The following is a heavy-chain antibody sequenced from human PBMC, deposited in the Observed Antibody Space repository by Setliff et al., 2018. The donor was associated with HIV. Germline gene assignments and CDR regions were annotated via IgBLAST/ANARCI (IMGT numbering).Heavy chain of an antibody. CDR2: INPNSDAT. V-gene: IGHV1-2*06. D-gene: IGHD1-26*01. CDR1: GYTFSGYY. Sequence: ASVKVSCKASGYTFSGYYLHWVRRAPGQGLEWLGRINPNSDATNYAQNFQGRVTMTRDTSISTAYMDLSSLTSDDTAVYYCALASIVSTARWNHWGRGTLVTVS. CDR3: ALASIVSTARWNH. J-gene: IGHJ5*02.